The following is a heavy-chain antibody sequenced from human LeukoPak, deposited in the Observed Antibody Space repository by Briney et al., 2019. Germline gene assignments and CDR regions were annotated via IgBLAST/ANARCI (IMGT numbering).Heavy chain of an antibody. J-gene: IGHJ5*02. CDR3: ARGSGSSWYLGWFDP. CDR2: MNPNSGNT. V-gene: IGHV1-8*01. CDR1: GYTFTSYD. Sequence: ASVKVSCKASGYTFTSYDINWVRQATGQGLEWMGWMNPNSGNTGYAQKFQGRVTMTRNTSISTAYMELSSLRSEDMAVYYCARGSGSSWYLGWFDPWGQGTLVTVSS. D-gene: IGHD6-13*01.